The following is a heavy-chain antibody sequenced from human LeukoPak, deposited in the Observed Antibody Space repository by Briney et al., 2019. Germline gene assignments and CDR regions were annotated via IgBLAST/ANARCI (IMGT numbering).Heavy chain of an antibody. D-gene: IGHD3-22*01. CDR3: ARRIRDDSSGYSI. CDR1: GYTFTSYG. CDR2: ISAYNGNT. Sequence: GASVKVSCKASGYTFTSYGISWVRQAPGQGLERMGWISAYNGNTNYAQKLQGRVTVTTDTSTSTAYMELRSLRSDDTAVYYCARRIRDDSSGYSIWGQGTLVTVSS. V-gene: IGHV1-18*01. J-gene: IGHJ4*02.